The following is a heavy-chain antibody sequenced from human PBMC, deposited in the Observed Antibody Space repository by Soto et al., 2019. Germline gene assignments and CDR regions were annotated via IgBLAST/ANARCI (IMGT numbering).Heavy chain of an antibody. Sequence: SETLSLTCAVYGGSFSGYYWSWIRQPPGKGLEWIGEINHSGSTNYNPSLKSRVTISVDTSKNQFSLKLSSVTAADTAVYYCARGLVDYWGQGTLVTVSS. CDR3: ARGLVDY. J-gene: IGHJ4*02. D-gene: IGHD6-13*01. V-gene: IGHV4-34*01. CDR1: GGSFSGYY. CDR2: INHSGST.